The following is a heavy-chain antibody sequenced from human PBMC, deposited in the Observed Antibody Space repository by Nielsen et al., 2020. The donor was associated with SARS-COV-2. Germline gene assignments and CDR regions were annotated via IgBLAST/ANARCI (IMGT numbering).Heavy chain of an antibody. CDR3: WCGWWIQLWEGWFDP. D-gene: IGHD5-18*01. Sequence: VRQAPGKGLEWVGRIKSKTDGGTTDYAAPVKGRFTISRDDSKNTLYLQMNSLKTEDTAVYYCWCGWWIQLWEGWFDPWGQGTLVTVSS. CDR2: IKSKTDGGTT. J-gene: IGHJ5*02. V-gene: IGHV3-15*01.